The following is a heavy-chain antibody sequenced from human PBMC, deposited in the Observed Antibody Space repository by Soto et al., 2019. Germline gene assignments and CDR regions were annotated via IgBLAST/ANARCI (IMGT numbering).Heavy chain of an antibody. CDR1: GGTFSSYA. V-gene: IGHV1-69*13. CDR2: IIPIFGTA. CDR3: ARSSGGRKNYYYYGMDA. J-gene: IGHJ6*02. Sequence: SVKVSCKASGGTFSSYAISWVRQAPGQGLEWMGGIIPIFGTANYAQKFQGRVTITADESTSTAYMELSSLRSEDTAVYYCARSSGGRKNYYYYGMDAWGQGTTVTVSS.